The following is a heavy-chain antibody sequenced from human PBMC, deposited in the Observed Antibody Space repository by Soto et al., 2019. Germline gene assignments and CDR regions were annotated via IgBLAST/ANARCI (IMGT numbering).Heavy chain of an antibody. Sequence: TLSLTGTVSGGSMSSGDYYWSWIRQPPGKGLEWIGYIYYSGSTYYNPSLKSRVTISVDTSKNQFSLKLSSVTDADTAVYYCARGGKVTSHYYYYYGMDVWGQGTTVT. V-gene: IGHV4-30-4*01. CDR3: ARGGKVTSHYYYYYGMDV. D-gene: IGHD2-21*02. J-gene: IGHJ6*02. CDR2: IYYSGST. CDR1: GGSMSSGDYY.